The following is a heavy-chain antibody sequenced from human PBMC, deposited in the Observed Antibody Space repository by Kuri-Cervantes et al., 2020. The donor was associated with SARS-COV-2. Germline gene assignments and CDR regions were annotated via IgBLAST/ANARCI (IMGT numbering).Heavy chain of an antibody. CDR1: GYTLTNYA. Sequence: ASVKVSCKASGYTLTNYAVNWVRQAPGQGLEWMGWINTNTRKPKYAQGFTGRFVFSLDTSVSTAYLQISSLKAEDTAVYYCAGGGNVLRFLDWFDPWGQGTLVTVSS. CDR3: AGGGNVLRFLDWFDP. J-gene: IGHJ5*02. D-gene: IGHD3-3*01. CDR2: INTNTRKP. V-gene: IGHV7-4-1*02.